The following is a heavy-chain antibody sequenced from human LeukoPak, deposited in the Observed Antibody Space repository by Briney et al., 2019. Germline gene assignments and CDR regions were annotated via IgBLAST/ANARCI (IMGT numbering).Heavy chain of an antibody. CDR2: IYYSGSA. Sequence: SETLSLTCTVSGGSITSRGYYWGWIRQPPGKGLEWIGTIYYSGSAYYNPSLKSRVTISVDTPKNQFSLELGSVTAADTAVYYCARHVYYCTGSTCPSHFDYWGQGALVTVPS. V-gene: IGHV4-39*01. CDR1: GGSITSRGYY. D-gene: IGHD2-8*02. CDR3: ARHVYYCTGSTCPSHFDY. J-gene: IGHJ4*02.